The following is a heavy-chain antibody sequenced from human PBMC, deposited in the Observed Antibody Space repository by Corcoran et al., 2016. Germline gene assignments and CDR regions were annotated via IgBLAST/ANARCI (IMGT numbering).Heavy chain of an antibody. CDR2: IIPIVDTA. J-gene: IGHJ4*02. D-gene: IGHD4-4*01. V-gene: IGHV1-69*06. CDR3: ARVWGYTPTTAFYVY. CDR1: GGTFSNYA. Sequence: QVQLVQSGAEEKKPGSSVKVSCKASGGTFSNYAISWVRQAPGQGLEWMGGIIPIVDTANYAQKFQGRVTITADKSTSTVVMELTSLTSEDTALYFCARVWGYTPTTAFYVYWGQGTLVTVSS.